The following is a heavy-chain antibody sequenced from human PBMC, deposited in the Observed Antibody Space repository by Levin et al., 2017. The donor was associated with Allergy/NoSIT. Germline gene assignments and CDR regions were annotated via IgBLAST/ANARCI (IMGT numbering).Heavy chain of an antibody. CDR1: GFTISEYA. V-gene: IGHV3-23*01. Sequence: GSLRLSCAVSGFTISEYAMAWVRQAPGTGLEWVSVITGGGFNTYYGDSVKGRFTVSRDDSKDTLYLELNSLRAEDTAVYYCAKKQGGTSGFSFDVWGQGTMVTVSS. J-gene: IGHJ3*01. CDR3: AKKQGGTSGFSFDV. D-gene: IGHD1-1*01. CDR2: ITGGGFNT.